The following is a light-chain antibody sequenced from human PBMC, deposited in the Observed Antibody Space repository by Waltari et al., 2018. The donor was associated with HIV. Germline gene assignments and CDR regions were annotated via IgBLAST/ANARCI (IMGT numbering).Light chain of an antibody. CDR2: DVT. CDR3: CSYAGSYTLI. V-gene: IGLV2-11*01. CDR1: SSDVCSYNR. Sequence: QSALTQPRSVSGSPGQSVTISCTGTSSDVCSYNRVSWYQQPPGKAPNLIIYDVTKPPSGIPLRFSGSKSGNTASLTISGLQADDEAVYYCCSYAGSYTLIFGGGTKLTVL. J-gene: IGLJ2*01.